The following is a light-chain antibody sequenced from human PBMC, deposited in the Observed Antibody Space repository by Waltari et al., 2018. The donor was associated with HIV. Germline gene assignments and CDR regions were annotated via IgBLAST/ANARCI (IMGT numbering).Light chain of an antibody. CDR2: EDR. CDR1: NIGTKS. Sequence: SYVLTQPPSVSVAPGQTARITCGGDNIGTKSVHWYQQNPGQAPGLVVYEDRDRPSGIPERFSGSNSGNTATLTVSRVEVGDEADYYCQVWDGSSDHWVFGGGTKLTVL. CDR3: QVWDGSSDHWV. J-gene: IGLJ3*02. V-gene: IGLV3-21*02.